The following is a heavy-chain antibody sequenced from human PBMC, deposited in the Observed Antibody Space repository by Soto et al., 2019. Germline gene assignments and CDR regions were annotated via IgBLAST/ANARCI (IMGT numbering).Heavy chain of an antibody. D-gene: IGHD6-13*01. CDR1: GGTFSSYA. V-gene: IGHV1-69*05. CDR3: ATIAAAGSAFDI. CDR2: IIPIFGTA. Sequence: SVKVSCKASGGTFSSYAISWVRQAPGQGLEWMGGIIPIFGTANYAQKFQGRVTMTSDTSTSTVYMELSSLRSEDMAVYYCATIAAAGSAFDIWGQGTMVTVSS. J-gene: IGHJ3*02.